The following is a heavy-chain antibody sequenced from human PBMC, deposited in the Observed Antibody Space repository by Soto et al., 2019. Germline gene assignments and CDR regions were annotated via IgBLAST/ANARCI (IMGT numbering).Heavy chain of an antibody. Sequence: QVQLVQSGAEVKKPGASVKVSCRASGYAFRSYDINWVRQATGQGLEWVGWMNTNSGNTGYAQKFQGRVTMTRNTSLSTAYMELSSLRPEDTAVYYCARAYSSTWYEEGYWGQGTLVTVSS. CDR2: MNTNSGNT. CDR3: ARAYSSTWYEEGY. J-gene: IGHJ4*02. V-gene: IGHV1-8*01. D-gene: IGHD6-13*01. CDR1: GYAFRSYD.